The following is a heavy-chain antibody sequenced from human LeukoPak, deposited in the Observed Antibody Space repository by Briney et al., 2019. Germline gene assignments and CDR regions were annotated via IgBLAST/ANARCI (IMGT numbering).Heavy chain of an antibody. D-gene: IGHD6-13*01. CDR1: GFTFSSYG. CDR2: IWYDGSTK. J-gene: IGHJ3*02. V-gene: IGHV3-33*01. Sequence: GGSLRLSCAASGFTFSSYGMHWVRQAPGKGLEWVAVIWYDGSTKYYVDSLKGRFTISRDNSKNTLYLHMNSLRAEDTAVYFCARDYSSSWYRGVQALDIWGQGTMVTVSS. CDR3: ARDYSSSWYRGVQALDI.